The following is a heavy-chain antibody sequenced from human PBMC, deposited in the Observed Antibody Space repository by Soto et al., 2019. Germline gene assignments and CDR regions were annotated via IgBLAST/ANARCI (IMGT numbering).Heavy chain of an antibody. J-gene: IGHJ6*03. CDR1: GFTFSSYG. CDR2: IWYDGSNK. Sequence: QVQLVESGGGVVQPGRSLRLSCAASGFTFSSYGMHWVRQAPGKGLEWVAVIWYDGSNKYYADSVKGRFTISRDNSKNTVYRQMNSLKAEDKAVYYCARLKGTVTAYMYVWGKGTTVTVSS. D-gene: IGHD4-4*01. V-gene: IGHV3-33*01. CDR3: ARLKGTVTAYMYV.